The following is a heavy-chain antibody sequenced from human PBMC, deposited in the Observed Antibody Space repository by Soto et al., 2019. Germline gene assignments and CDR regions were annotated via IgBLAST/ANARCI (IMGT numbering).Heavy chain of an antibody. CDR1: GGSISSGDYY. Sequence: SETLSLTCTVSGGSISSGDYYWSWIRQPPGKGLEWIGYIYYSGSTYYNPSLKSRVTISVDTSKNQFSLKLSSVTAADTAVYYCARASLGYFDILTGSYYFDYWGKGTLVTV. CDR3: ARASLGYFDILTGSYYFDY. CDR2: IYYSGST. D-gene: IGHD3-9*01. J-gene: IGHJ4*02. V-gene: IGHV4-30-4*01.